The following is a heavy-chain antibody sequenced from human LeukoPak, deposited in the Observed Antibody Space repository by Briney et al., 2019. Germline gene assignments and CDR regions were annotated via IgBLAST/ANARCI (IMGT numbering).Heavy chain of an antibody. CDR2: ISYDGSNK. D-gene: IGHD3-3*01. Sequence: GGSLRLSCAASGFTFSSYAMHWVRQAPGKGLEWVAVISYDGSNKYYADSVKGRFTISRDNSKNTLYLQMNSLRAEDTAVYYCARESEGPYYDFWSGYLGRSFDYWGQGTLVTVSS. J-gene: IGHJ4*02. CDR1: GFTFSSYA. V-gene: IGHV3-30-3*01. CDR3: ARESEGPYYDFWSGYLGRSFDY.